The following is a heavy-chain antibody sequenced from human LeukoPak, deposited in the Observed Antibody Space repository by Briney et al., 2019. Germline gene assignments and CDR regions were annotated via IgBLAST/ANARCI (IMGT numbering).Heavy chain of an antibody. CDR1: GYSISSGYY. Sequence: PSETLSLTCTVSGYSISSGYYWGWIRQPPGKGLEWIANIYHSGNTRYNPSLKSRVTISVDTSKNQFSLKLSSVTAADTAVYYCARHARITMIVVVIRDAGFDYWGQGTLVTVSS. CDR3: ARHARITMIVVVIRDAGFDY. D-gene: IGHD3-22*01. J-gene: IGHJ4*02. CDR2: IYHSGNT. V-gene: IGHV4-38-2*02.